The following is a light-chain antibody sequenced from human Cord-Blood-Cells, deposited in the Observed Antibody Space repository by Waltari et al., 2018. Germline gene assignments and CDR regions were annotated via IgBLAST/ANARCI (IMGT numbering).Light chain of an antibody. Sequence: QSALTQPASVSGSPGQSITISCTGTSSDVGSYNLVSCDQQHPGKAPKLMIYEGSKRPSGVSNRFSGSKSGNTASLTISGLQAEDEADYYCCSYAGSSTVFGGGTKLTVL. CDR1: SSDVGSYNL. V-gene: IGLV2-23*01. CDR2: EGS. J-gene: IGLJ3*02. CDR3: CSYAGSSTV.